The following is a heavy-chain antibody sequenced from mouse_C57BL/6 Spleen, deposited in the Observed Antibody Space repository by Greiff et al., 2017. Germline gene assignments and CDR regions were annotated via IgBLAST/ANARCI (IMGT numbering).Heavy chain of an antibody. Sequence: QVQLQQSGAELVRPGTSVKVSCKASGYAFTNYLIEWVKQRPGQGLEWIGVINPGSGGTNYNEKFKGKATLTADKSSSTAYMQLSSLTSEDSAVYFCARSTTLVATNWYFDVWGTGTTVTVSS. CDR1: GYAFTNYL. J-gene: IGHJ1*03. CDR3: ARSTTLVATNWYFDV. CDR2: INPGSGGT. D-gene: IGHD1-1*01. V-gene: IGHV1-54*01.